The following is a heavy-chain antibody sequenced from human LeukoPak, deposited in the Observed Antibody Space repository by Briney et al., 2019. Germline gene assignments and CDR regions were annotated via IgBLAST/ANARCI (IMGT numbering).Heavy chain of an antibody. CDR1: GFTFDDYA. V-gene: IGHV3-9*01. J-gene: IGHJ4*02. CDR2: ISWNSGSI. Sequence: GRSLRLSCAASGFTFDDYAMHWVRHAPGKGLEWVSGISWNSGSIGYADSVKGRFTISRDNSKNTLYLQMNSLRAEDTAVYYCARDLKLSGSYYRIHEINDYWGQGTLVTVSS. D-gene: IGHD1-26*01. CDR3: ARDLKLSGSYYRIHEINDY.